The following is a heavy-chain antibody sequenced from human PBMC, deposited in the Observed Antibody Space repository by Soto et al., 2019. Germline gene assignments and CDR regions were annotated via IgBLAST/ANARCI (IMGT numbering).Heavy chain of an antibody. V-gene: IGHV1-18*01. CDR1: GYTFTNYG. CDR2: IIAYNGNR. Sequence: ASVKVSCKASGYTFTNYGISWVRQAPGQGLEWMGWIIAYNGNRNYAQKVQGRVTMTTDTSTSTAYMELESLRSDDTAVYYCARWDCSTTNCRSNGLDVWGQGTMVTVSS. D-gene: IGHD2-2*01. CDR3: ARWDCSTTNCRSNGLDV. J-gene: IGHJ3*01.